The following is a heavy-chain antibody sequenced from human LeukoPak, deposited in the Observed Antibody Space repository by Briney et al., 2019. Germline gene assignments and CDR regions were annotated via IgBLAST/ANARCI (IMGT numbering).Heavy chain of an antibody. V-gene: IGHV3-66*01. J-gene: IGHJ4*02. D-gene: IGHD6-13*01. CDR2: IYSGGST. CDR3: AISSSWYHSIDY. CDR1: GFTVSSNY. Sequence: GGSLRLSCAASGFTVSSNYMSWVRQAPGMGLEWVSVIYSGGSTYYADSVKGRFTISRDNSKNTLYLQMNSLRAEDTAVYYCAISSSWYHSIDYWGQGTLVTVSS.